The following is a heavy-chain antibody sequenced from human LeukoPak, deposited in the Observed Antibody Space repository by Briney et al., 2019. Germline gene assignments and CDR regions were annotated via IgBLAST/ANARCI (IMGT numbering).Heavy chain of an antibody. CDR2: INAGNGDT. Sequence: ASVKVSCKASGYPFTSYAMHWVRQAPGQRLEWMGWINAGNGDTKYSQKFQGRVTITRDTSASTAYMELSSLRSEDTAVYYCARPLGIAAAGILAHWGQGTLVTVSS. V-gene: IGHV1-3*01. CDR3: ARPLGIAAAGILAH. CDR1: GYPFTSYA. D-gene: IGHD6-13*01. J-gene: IGHJ4*02.